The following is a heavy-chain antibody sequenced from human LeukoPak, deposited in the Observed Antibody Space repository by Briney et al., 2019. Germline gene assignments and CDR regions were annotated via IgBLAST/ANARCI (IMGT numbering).Heavy chain of an antibody. J-gene: IGHJ4*02. D-gene: IGHD3-16*02. CDR2: INQDGTKR. V-gene: IGHV3-7*03. Sequence: SGGSLRLSCAASGFTLSGYWMNWVRQAPGKGLEGVANINQDGTKRNYVDSVRGRFTISRDNAENSVYMKMNRLRAEDTAVYYCARDGDYDYIWGSYRFEDWGQGILVTVSS. CDR1: GFTLSGYW. CDR3: ARDGDYDYIWGSYRFED.